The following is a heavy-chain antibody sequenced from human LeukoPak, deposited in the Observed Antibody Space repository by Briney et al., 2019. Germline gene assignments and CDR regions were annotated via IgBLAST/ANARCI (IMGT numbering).Heavy chain of an antibody. V-gene: IGHV3-30*04. Sequence: GGSLRLSCAASGFTFSSYAMHWVRQAPGKGLEWVAVISYDGSNKYYADSVKGRFTISRDNSKNTLYLQMNSLRAEDTAVYYCAREPPTYCSSTSCYSQGKDPINWFDPWGQGTLVTVSS. CDR2: ISYDGSNK. D-gene: IGHD2-2*01. CDR1: GFTFSSYA. J-gene: IGHJ5*02. CDR3: AREPPTYCSSTSCYSQGKDPINWFDP.